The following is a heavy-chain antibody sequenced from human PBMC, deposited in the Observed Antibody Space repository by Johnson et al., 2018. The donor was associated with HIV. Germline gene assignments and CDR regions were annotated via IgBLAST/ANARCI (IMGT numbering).Heavy chain of an antibody. CDR1: GFTFSDYN. J-gene: IGHJ3*01. CDR3: AREDSSGYYGAFDL. CDR2: ISSSGTTI. V-gene: IGHV3-11*01. D-gene: IGHD3-22*01. Sequence: QVQLVESGGGLVKPGGSLRLSCAASGFTFSDYNMSWIRQAPGKGLEWVSYISSSGTTIYYADSVKGRFTISRDNSKNTLYLHMNSLRAEDTAVYYCAREDSSGYYGAFDLWGQGTMVTVSS.